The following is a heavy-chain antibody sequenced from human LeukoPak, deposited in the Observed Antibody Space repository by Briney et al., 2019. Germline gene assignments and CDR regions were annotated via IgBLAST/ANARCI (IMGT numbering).Heavy chain of an antibody. V-gene: IGHV1-69*04. Sequence: SVKVSCKASGGTFSSYAISWVRQAPGQGLEWMGRIIPILGIANYAQKFQGRVTMTRDTSISTAYMELSRLRSDDTAVYYCAREATMILNWFDPWGQGTLVTVSS. CDR2: IIPILGIA. CDR1: GGTFSSYA. CDR3: AREATMILNWFDP. J-gene: IGHJ5*02. D-gene: IGHD3-22*01.